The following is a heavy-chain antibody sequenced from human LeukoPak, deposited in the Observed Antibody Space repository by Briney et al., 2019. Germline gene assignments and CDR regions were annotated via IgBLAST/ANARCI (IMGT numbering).Heavy chain of an antibody. D-gene: IGHD3-16*02. CDR3: ARVGYDYVWGSYRSSGYYYYYMDV. Sequence: GGSLRLSCAASGFTFSSYWMSWVRQAPGKVLEWVANIKQDGSEKYYVDSVKGRFTISRDNAKNSLYLQMNSLRAEGTAVYYCARVGYDYVWGSYRSSGYYYYYMDVWGKGTTVTVSS. J-gene: IGHJ6*03. V-gene: IGHV3-7*01. CDR1: GFTFSSYW. CDR2: IKQDGSEK.